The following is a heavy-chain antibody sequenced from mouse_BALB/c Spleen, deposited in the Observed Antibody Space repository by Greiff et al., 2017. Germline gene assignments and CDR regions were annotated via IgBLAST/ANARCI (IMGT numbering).Heavy chain of an antibody. V-gene: IGHV7-3*02. CDR1: GFTFTDYY. J-gene: IGHJ4*01. Sequence: EVKLMESGGGLVQPGGSLRLSCATSGFTFTDYYMSWVRQPPGRALEWLGFIRNKANGYTTEYSASVKGRFTISRDNSQSILYLQMNTLRAEDSTTYYCARDFLRYYYAKDYWGQGTSVTVSS. CDR2: IRNKANGYTT. D-gene: IGHD1-1*01. CDR3: ARDFLRYYYAKDY.